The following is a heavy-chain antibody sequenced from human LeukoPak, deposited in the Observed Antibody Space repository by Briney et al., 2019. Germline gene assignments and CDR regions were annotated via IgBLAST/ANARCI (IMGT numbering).Heavy chain of an antibody. J-gene: IGHJ5*02. CDR1: GYTFTSYY. V-gene: IGHV1-46*01. CDR2: INPSGGST. Sequence: ASVKVSCKASGYTFTSYYMHWVRQAPGQGLEWMGIINPSGGSTSYAQKFQGRVTMTRDMSTSTVYMELSSLGSEDTAVYYCARDSIAAAGTAKYNWFDPWGQGTLVTVSS. D-gene: IGHD6-13*01. CDR3: ARDSIAAAGTAKYNWFDP.